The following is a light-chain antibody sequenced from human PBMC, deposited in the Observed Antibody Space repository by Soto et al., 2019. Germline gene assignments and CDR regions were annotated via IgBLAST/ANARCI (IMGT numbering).Light chain of an antibody. CDR3: ASWDDSLKALL. CDR1: SSNIGINS. Sequence: QAVVTQPPSASGTPEERVTISCSGGSSNIGINSVTWYQHLPGTAPKLLIYNSYQRPSGVPDRFSGSKSGTSASLAISGLQPDDDADYYCASWDDSLKALLFGGGTQLTVL. V-gene: IGLV1-44*01. J-gene: IGLJ3*02. CDR2: NSY.